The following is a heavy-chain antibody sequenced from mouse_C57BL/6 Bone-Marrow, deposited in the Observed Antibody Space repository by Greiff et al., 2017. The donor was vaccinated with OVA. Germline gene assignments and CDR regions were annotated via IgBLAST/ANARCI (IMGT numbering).Heavy chain of an antibody. CDR1: GYSFTDYN. V-gene: IGHV1-39*01. J-gene: IGHJ1*03. CDR3: AFYYGGSYRYFDV. Sequence: VQLQQSGPELVKPGASVKISCKASGYSFTDYNMDWVKQSNGKSLEWIGVINPNYGTTSYNQKFKGKATLTVDQSSSTAYMQLNSLTSEDSAVYYCAFYYGGSYRYFDVWGTGTTVTVSS. CDR2: INPNYGTT. D-gene: IGHD1-1*01.